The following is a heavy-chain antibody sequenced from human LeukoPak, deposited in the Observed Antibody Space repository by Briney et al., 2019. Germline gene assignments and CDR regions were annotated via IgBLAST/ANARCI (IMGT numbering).Heavy chain of an antibody. D-gene: IGHD6-13*01. CDR2: IYHSGSP. V-gene: IGHV4/OR15-8*01. Sequence: ESLRLSCTASGFTFSNFWMGWVRQPPGKGLEWIGEIYHSGSPNYNPSLKSRVTISVDKSRNHFSLNLSSVTAADTAVYYCARVGYSSSPDWYFDLWGRGTLVTVSS. J-gene: IGHJ2*01. CDR1: GFTFSNFW. CDR3: ARVGYSSSPDWYFDL.